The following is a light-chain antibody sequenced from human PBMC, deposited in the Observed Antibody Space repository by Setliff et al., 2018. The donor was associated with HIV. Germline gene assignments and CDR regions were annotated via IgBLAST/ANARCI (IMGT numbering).Light chain of an antibody. CDR1: RNIDTY. CDR2: DAS. J-gene: IGKJ4*01. V-gene: IGKV3-11*01. CDR3: HQRANWPLT. Sequence: DIVLTQSPATLSLSPGERATLSCTANRNIDTYLYWYQQKPGQPPRLLIYDASNRVSGIPGRFSGSGSGTDFTLTISSLEPADFAFYYCHQRANWPLTFGGGTK.